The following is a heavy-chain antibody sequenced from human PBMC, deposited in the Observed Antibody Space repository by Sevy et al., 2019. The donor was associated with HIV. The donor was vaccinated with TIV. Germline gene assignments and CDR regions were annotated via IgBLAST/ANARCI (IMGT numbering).Heavy chain of an antibody. CDR3: ARDSDSGLDY. CDR1: GGSVNRYY. Sequence: SETLSLTCTVSGGSVNRYYWSWIRQPPGKGLEWIGYLFYTDSTNYNPSLKSRVTISVDRSKNQFSLELRSVTAADTAVYYCARDSDSGLDYWGQGTLVTVSS. D-gene: IGHD4-17*01. V-gene: IGHV4-59*02. CDR2: LFYTDST. J-gene: IGHJ4*02.